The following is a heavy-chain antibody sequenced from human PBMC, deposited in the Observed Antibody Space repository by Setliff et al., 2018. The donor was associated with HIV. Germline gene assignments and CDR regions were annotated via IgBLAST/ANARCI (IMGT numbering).Heavy chain of an antibody. CDR2: VYYRGGV. Sequence: KLSETLSLTCTVSGGLINSHYWNWIRQAPGKGLEWIGCVYYRGGVTYNPSLSSRVTISVDTSKNQFSLSLSSVTAGDTAIYFCARASRLHPFDYWGQGKLVTVSS. CDR3: ARASRLHPFDY. V-gene: IGHV4-59*11. D-gene: IGHD2-21*02. J-gene: IGHJ4*02. CDR1: GGLINSHY.